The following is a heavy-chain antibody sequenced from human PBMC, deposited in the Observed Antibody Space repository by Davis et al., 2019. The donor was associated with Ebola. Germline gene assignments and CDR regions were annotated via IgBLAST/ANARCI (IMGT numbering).Heavy chain of an antibody. Sequence: MPGGSLRLSCTVSGGSISSSSYYWGWIRQPPGKGLEWIGSIYYSGSTYYNPSLKSRVTISVDTSKNQFSLKLSSVTAADTAVYYCARGYCSSTSCYGGYFDYWGQGTLVTVSS. CDR2: IYYSGST. D-gene: IGHD2-2*01. CDR3: ARGYCSSTSCYGGYFDY. J-gene: IGHJ4*02. CDR1: GGSISSSSYY. V-gene: IGHV4-39*07.